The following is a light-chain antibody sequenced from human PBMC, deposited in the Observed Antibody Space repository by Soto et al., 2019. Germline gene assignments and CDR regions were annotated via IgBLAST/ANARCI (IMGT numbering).Light chain of an antibody. CDR3: AAWDDSLNGPV. Sequence: QSALTQPASVSGSPGQSITISCTGTSNDVGGYHYVSWYQQYPGKAPKLMIYEVSNRPSGVSNRFSGSKSGKTASLTISGLQAEDEADYYCAAWDDSLNGPVFGGGTKVTVL. V-gene: IGLV2-14*01. CDR2: EVS. CDR1: SNDVGGYHY. J-gene: IGLJ3*02.